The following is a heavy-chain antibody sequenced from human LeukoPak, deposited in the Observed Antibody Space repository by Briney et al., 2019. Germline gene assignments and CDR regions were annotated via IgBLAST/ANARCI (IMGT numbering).Heavy chain of an antibody. Sequence: GGSLRLSCAASGFTFSSYWMSWVRQAPGKGLEWVANIKQDGSEKYYVDSVKGRFTISRDNAKNSLYLQMNSLRAEDTAVYYCARDRAYCGGDCYPDDYYYYYMDVWGKGTTVTVSS. D-gene: IGHD2-21*02. CDR3: ARDRAYCGGDCYPDDYYYYYMDV. CDR2: IKQDGSEK. V-gene: IGHV3-7*01. J-gene: IGHJ6*03. CDR1: GFTFSSYW.